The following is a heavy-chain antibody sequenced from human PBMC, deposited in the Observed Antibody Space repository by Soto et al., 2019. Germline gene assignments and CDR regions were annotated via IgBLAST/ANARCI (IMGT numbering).Heavy chain of an antibody. CDR3: AREAFGVPASWFAP. Sequence: QIQLVQSGSEVRMPGASVKVSCKASGYIFTTYSITWVRQAPGQGLEWMGWVSASNGKTNYAQKFEDRVTMTTDTSTTTAYMELRSLRSDDTAVYYCAREAFGVPASWFAPWGQGTLVTVSS. D-gene: IGHD2-2*01. J-gene: IGHJ5*02. CDR2: VSASNGKT. CDR1: GYIFTTYS. V-gene: IGHV1-18*01.